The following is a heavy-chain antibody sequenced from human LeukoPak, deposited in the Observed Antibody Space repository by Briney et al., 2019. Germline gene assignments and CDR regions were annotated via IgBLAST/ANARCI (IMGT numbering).Heavy chain of an antibody. V-gene: IGHV1-2*02. D-gene: IGHD1-26*01. CDR2: INPNSGGT. J-gene: IGHJ6*03. Sequence: ASVKVSCKASGYTFTGYYMRWVRQAPGQGLEWMGWINPNSGGTNYAQKFQGRVTMTRDTSISTAYMELSRLRSDDTAVYYCAMKTPYSGSYFPDYYYYYMDVWGKGTTVTVSS. CDR3: AMKTPYSGSYFPDYYYYYMDV. CDR1: GYTFTGYY.